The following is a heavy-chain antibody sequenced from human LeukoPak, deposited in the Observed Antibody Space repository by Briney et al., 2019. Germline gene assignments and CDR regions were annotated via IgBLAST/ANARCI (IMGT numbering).Heavy chain of an antibody. V-gene: IGHV4-59*01. CDR1: GGSISTYY. D-gene: IGHD3-10*01. J-gene: IGHJ4*02. CDR3: ARKLWFGD. Sequence: SETLSLTCPVSGGSISTYYWGWVRQPPGKGLEWIGYIYYSGSTNYNPSLKSRVTISVDTSKNQFSLKLSSVTAADTAVYYCARKLWFGDWGQGTLVTVSS. CDR2: IYYSGST.